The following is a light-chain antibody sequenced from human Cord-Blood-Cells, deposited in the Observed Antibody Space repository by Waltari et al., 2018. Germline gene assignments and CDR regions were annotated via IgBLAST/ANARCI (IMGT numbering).Light chain of an antibody. Sequence: QSALTQPASVSGSPGQSITISCTGTSSDVGGYNYVSWYQQHPGKAPKLMIYDVSKRPSGVSNRSSGSKSGNMASLTISGLQAEDEADYYCSSYPSSSTWVFGGGTKLTVL. V-gene: IGLV2-14*01. CDR3: SSYPSSSTWV. CDR1: SSDVGGYNY. CDR2: DVS. J-gene: IGLJ3*02.